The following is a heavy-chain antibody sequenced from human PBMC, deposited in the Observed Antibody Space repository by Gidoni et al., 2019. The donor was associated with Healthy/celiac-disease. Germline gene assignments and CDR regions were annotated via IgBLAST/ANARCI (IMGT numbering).Heavy chain of an antibody. CDR2: IRGMGGSK. J-gene: IGHJ4*02. V-gene: IGHV3-23*01. Sequence: EVQLFESGGGLVQPGGSLRLSCAASGFPFSSYAMSWVRQAPGKGLEWVSCIRGMGGSKYYADSVKGRFTISRDNSKNTLYLKMNSLRAEDTAVYYWAGGIGGVIVPIDYWGQGTLVTVSS. CDR1: GFPFSSYA. CDR3: AGGIGGVIVPIDY. D-gene: IGHD3-16*02.